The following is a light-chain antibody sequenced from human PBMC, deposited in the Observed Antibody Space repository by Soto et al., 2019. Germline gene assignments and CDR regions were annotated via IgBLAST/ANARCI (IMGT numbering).Light chain of an antibody. Sequence: EIVLTQSRATLSWSRWGRATLSCRASQSVSSYLAWYQKKPGQAPRLLXYEASNRATGIPARFSGSGSGADLTLTISSLETEDFAVYYCQQRSNWPPSTFGQGTRLEIK. CDR3: QQRSNWPPST. CDR1: QSVSSY. CDR2: EAS. J-gene: IGKJ5*01. V-gene: IGKV3-11*01.